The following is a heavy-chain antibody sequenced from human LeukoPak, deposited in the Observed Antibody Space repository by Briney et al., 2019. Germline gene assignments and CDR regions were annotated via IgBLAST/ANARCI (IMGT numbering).Heavy chain of an antibody. D-gene: IGHD5-18*01. CDR2: IYTSGST. J-gene: IGHJ5*02. V-gene: IGHV4-4*07. Sequence: PSGTLSLTCTVSGGSMSSYYWSWIRQPAGKGLEGIGHIYTSGSTNYNPSLKSRVTISVDKSKNQFSLNLSSVTAADTAVYYCARDGGYSYGYNWFDPWGQGTLVTVSS. CDR1: GGSMSSYY. CDR3: ARDGGYSYGYNWFDP.